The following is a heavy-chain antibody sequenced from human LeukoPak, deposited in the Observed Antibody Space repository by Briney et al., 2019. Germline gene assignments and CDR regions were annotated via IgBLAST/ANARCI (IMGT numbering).Heavy chain of an antibody. Sequence: GGSLRLSCAASGFTFGTYAMTWVRQAPGKGLKWVSTIGGSGVITYYADSVKGRFTISRDKSKKTMYLQMNSLRAEDTALYHCAKDRPYDYDSSGFMAFDIWGQGTMLTVS. D-gene: IGHD3-22*01. CDR1: GFTFGTYA. CDR3: AKDRPYDYDSSGFMAFDI. V-gene: IGHV3-23*01. CDR2: IGGSGVIT. J-gene: IGHJ3*02.